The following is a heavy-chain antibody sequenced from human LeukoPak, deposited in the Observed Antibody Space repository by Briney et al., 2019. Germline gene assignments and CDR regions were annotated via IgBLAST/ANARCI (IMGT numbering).Heavy chain of an antibody. CDR1: GFTFSSYS. CDR2: ISSSSYI. D-gene: IGHD3-22*01. Sequence: PGGSLRLSCAASGFTFSSYSKNWVRQAPGKGLEWVSSISSSSYIYYADSVKGRFTISRDNAKNSLYLQMNSLRAEDTAVYYCARAAPTRTLIGSGADYWGQGTLVTVSS. CDR3: ARAAPTRTLIGSGADY. J-gene: IGHJ4*02. V-gene: IGHV3-21*01.